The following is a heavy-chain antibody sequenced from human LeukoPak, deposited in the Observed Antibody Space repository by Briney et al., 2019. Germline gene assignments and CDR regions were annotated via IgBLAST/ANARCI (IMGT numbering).Heavy chain of an antibody. J-gene: IGHJ5*02. V-gene: IGHV3-13*01. CDR1: GVIFSNYD. CDR2: IGTAGDT. D-gene: IGHD6-13*01. CDR3: ASSPAYSSSWYAIDT. Sequence: GGSLRLSCAASGVIFSNYDMHWVRQAAGKGLEWVSGIGTAGDTYYPGSVKGRFTISRENAKNSLYLHMSSLSAGDTAMYYCASSPAYSSSWYAIDTWGQGTLVTVSS.